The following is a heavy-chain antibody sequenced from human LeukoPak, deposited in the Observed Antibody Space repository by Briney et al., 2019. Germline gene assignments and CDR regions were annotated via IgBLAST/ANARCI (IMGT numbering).Heavy chain of an antibody. D-gene: IGHD6-19*01. CDR1: GYTFTGYY. CDR2: LNPNSGGT. CDR3: ARSGSSGWYHFDL. Sequence: ASVKVSCKASGYTFTGYYMHWVRQAPGQRLECMGWLNPNSGGTNYAQKFQRRVTMTRDTYISTAYMELSRLRSDDTAVSSCARSGSSGWYHFDLWGRGTLVTVSS. V-gene: IGHV1-2*02. J-gene: IGHJ2*01.